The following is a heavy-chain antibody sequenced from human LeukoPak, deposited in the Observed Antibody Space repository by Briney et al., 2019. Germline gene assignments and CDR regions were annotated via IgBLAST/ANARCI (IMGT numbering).Heavy chain of an antibody. CDR2: IYTSGST. Sequence: SETLSLTCTVSGGSISSYYWSWIRQPAGKGLEWIGRIYTSGSTNYNPSLKSRVTMSVDTSKNQFSLKLSSVTAADTAVYYCAREQYYYDSSGRARPVDYWGQGTLVTVSS. V-gene: IGHV4-4*07. CDR1: GGSISSYY. J-gene: IGHJ4*02. D-gene: IGHD3-22*01. CDR3: AREQYYYDSSGRARPVDY.